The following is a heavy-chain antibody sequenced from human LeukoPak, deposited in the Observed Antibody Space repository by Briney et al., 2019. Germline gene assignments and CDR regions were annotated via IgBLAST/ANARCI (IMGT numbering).Heavy chain of an antibody. CDR1: GGTFRSYA. Sequence: ASVKVSCKASGGTFRSYAISWVRQAPGQGLEWMGGIIPIFGTTNYAQKFQGRVTITADESTSTAYMELSSLRSEDTAVYYCARGLGSRDGYNPPNLFDNWGQGTLVTVSS. CDR3: ARGLGSRDGYNPPNLFDN. J-gene: IGHJ4*02. CDR2: IIPIFGTT. V-gene: IGHV1-69*13. D-gene: IGHD5-24*01.